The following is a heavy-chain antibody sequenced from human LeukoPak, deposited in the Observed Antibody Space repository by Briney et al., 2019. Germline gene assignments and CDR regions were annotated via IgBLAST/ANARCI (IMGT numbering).Heavy chain of an antibody. D-gene: IGHD3-10*01. V-gene: IGHV1-18*01. CDR3: ARDGGYWFGVTVGNAFDI. Sequence: ASVKVSCKASGYTFTSYGISLVRQAPGQGLEWMGWVSAYNGNTNYAQKLQGRVTMTTDTSTSTAYMALRSLRSDDTAVYYCARDGGYWFGVTVGNAFDIWGQGTMVTVSS. CDR2: VSAYNGNT. J-gene: IGHJ3*02. CDR1: GYTFTSYG.